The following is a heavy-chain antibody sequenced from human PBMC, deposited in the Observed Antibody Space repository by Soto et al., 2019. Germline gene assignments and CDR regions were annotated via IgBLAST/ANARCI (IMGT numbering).Heavy chain of an antibody. CDR2: IIPIFATP. CDR1: GGTFSSNP. D-gene: IGHD3-3*01. J-gene: IGHJ6*02. CDR3: ARDLSAVKRFESFKYYLMDV. Sequence: QVQLMQSGAEVRKPGSSVTVSCKASGGTFSSNPISWVRQAPGQGLEWMGGIIPIFATPHYARRFLDRVTRTADRSTNTAYMELTGLTSEDTAIYYCARDLSAVKRFESFKYYLMDVWGQGTTVTVS. V-gene: IGHV1-69*06.